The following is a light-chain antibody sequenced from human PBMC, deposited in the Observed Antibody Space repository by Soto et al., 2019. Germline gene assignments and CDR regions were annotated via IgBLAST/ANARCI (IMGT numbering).Light chain of an antibody. CDR3: QQYYSTPWT. Sequence: DIVMTQSPDSLAVSLGERATINCKSSQSVLYSSNNKNYLAWYQQKPGQPXKXXIYWASTRESGVPDRFSGSGSGTDLTITISSLQAEDGAVDYCQQYYSTPWTFGQGTKVDIK. CDR2: WAS. V-gene: IGKV4-1*01. CDR1: QSVLYSSNNKNY. J-gene: IGKJ1*01.